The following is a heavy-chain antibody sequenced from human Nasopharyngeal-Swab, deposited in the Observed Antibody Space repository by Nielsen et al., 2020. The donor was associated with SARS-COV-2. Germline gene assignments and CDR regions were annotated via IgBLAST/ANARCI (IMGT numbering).Heavy chain of an antibody. CDR2: ISAYNGNT. CDR1: GYTFTSYG. Sequence: SVKVSCKASGYTFTSYGISWVRQAPGQGLERMGWISAYNGNTNYAQKLQGRVTMTTDTSTSTAYMELRSLRSDDTAVYYCARDDFWSGYPLYNWFDPWGQGTLVTVSS. CDR3: ARDDFWSGYPLYNWFDP. J-gene: IGHJ5*02. D-gene: IGHD3-3*01. V-gene: IGHV1-18*01.